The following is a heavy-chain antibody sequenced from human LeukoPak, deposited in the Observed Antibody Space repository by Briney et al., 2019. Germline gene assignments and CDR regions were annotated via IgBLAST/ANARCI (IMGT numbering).Heavy chain of an antibody. Sequence: GESLKISCKGSGYSFTNYWIGWVRQMPGKGLEWMGIIYPSDSDIRYSPSFQGQVTISADKFISTAYLQWSSLKASDTAMYYCARQSHPPQEDYWGQGTLVTVSS. J-gene: IGHJ4*02. CDR2: IYPSDSDI. CDR3: ARQSHPPQEDY. V-gene: IGHV5-51*01. CDR1: GYSFTNYW.